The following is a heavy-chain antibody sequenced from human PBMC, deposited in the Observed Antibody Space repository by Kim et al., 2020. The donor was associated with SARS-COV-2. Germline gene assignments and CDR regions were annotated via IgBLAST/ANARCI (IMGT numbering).Heavy chain of an antibody. CDR3: ARGHGSGSYYNAPFDP. J-gene: IGHJ5*02. Sequence: SETLSLTCAVYGGSFSGYYWSWIRQPPGKGLEWIGEINHSGSTNYNPSLKSRVTISVDTSKNQFSLKLSSVTAADTAVYYCARGHGSGSYYNAPFDPWGQGTLVTVSS. CDR2: INHSGST. CDR1: GGSFSGYY. D-gene: IGHD3-10*01. V-gene: IGHV4-34*01.